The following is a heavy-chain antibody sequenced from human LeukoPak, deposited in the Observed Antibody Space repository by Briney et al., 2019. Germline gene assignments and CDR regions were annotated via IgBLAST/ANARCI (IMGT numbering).Heavy chain of an antibody. J-gene: IGHJ4*02. CDR2: IYYSGST. V-gene: IGHV4-38-2*01. Sequence: NPSETLSLTCAVSGYSISSGYYWGWIRQPPGKGLEWIGSIYYSGSTYYNPSLKSRVTISVDTSKNQFSLKLSSVTAPDTAVYYCARHPLPSGWYLDYWGQGTLVTVSS. CDR3: ARHPLPSGWYLDY. D-gene: IGHD6-19*01. CDR1: GYSISSGYY.